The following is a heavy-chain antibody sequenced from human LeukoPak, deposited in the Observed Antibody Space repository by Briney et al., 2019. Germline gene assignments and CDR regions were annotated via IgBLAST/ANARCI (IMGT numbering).Heavy chain of an antibody. CDR2: IKSKTDGGTT. D-gene: IGHD1-1*01. V-gene: IGHV3-15*01. J-gene: IGHJ4*02. Sequence: GGSLRLSCAASGFTFGSYWMSWVRQAPGKGLEWVGRIKSKTDGGTTDYAAPVKGRFTISRDDSKNTLYLQMNSLKTEDTAVYYCTTNLRRGPHYCWGQGTLVTVSS. CDR3: TTNLRRGPHYC. CDR1: GFTFGSYW.